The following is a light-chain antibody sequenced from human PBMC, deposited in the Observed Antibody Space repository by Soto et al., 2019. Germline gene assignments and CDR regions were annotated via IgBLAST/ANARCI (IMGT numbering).Light chain of an antibody. CDR3: QQYNNYPWT. CDR1: QSISSW. J-gene: IGKJ1*01. Sequence: DIQMTQSPSTLSASVGDRVTITCRASQSISSWLAWYQQKPGKAPNLLIYKACSLESGVPSRFSGSGSGTEFTLTISSLQPDDFATYYCQQYNNYPWTFGQGTKVEIK. V-gene: IGKV1-5*03. CDR2: KAC.